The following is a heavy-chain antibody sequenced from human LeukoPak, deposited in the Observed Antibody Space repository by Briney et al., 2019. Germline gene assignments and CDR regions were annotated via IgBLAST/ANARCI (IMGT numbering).Heavy chain of an antibody. CDR2: IWFDGSEK. CDR3: ARTFDSSGYDYGHYFDY. J-gene: IGHJ4*02. D-gene: IGHD3-22*01. CDR1: GFTFSSFG. Sequence: PGGSLRLSCVASGFTFSSFGMHWVRQTPGKGLEWVSFIWFDGSEKYYADSVKGRFTISRDNSKNTLTLQMNSPRVEDTAVYHCARTFDSSGYDYGHYFDYWGQGALVTVSS. V-gene: IGHV3-33*01.